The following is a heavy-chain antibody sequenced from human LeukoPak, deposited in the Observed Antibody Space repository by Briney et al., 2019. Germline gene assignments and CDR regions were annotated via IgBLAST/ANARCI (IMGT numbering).Heavy chain of an antibody. Sequence: PGGSLRLSCAASGFTFRSYAMSWVRQAPGKGLEWVSAVSGSGGSTDYPDSVKGRFTISRDNSKNTLYLQMNSLRAEDTAVYYCARGGGYSYGTIDYWGQGTLVTVSS. CDR3: ARGGGYSYGTIDY. D-gene: IGHD5-18*01. CDR1: GFTFRSYA. J-gene: IGHJ4*02. CDR2: VSGSGGST. V-gene: IGHV3-23*01.